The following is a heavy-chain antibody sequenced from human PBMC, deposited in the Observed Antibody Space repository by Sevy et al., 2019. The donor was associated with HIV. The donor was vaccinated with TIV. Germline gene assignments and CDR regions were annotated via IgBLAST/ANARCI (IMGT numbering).Heavy chain of an antibody. D-gene: IGHD4-17*01. CDR2: ISYDGRNR. CDR3: AKDAYDYGDTVRVPEY. V-gene: IGHV3-30*18. CDR1: GFIFSAYG. Sequence: GGSLRLSCAASGFIFSAYGMHWVRQAPGKGLEWVAVISYDGRNRFYADAVKGRFTISRDNSKNTLNLQMNRLRGEDTAVYYCAKDAYDYGDTVRVPEYWGQGTLVTVSS. J-gene: IGHJ4*02.